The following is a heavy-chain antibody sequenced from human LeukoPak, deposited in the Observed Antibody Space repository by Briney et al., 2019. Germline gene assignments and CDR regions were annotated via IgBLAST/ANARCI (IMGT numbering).Heavy chain of an antibody. CDR1: GFTFSRYG. CDR3: AKDHYDFWSAPTLDYYYGMDV. Sequence: PGGPLRLSCAASGFTFSRYGMHGPRQAPGKALEGGADISYDGSNNFYADSVRGRFTISRDNSKNTLYQQMNSMRAEDTAAYYCAKDHYDFWSAPTLDYYYGMDVWGQGTTVTVSS. V-gene: IGHV3-30*18. D-gene: IGHD3-3*01. CDR2: ISYDGSNN. J-gene: IGHJ6*02.